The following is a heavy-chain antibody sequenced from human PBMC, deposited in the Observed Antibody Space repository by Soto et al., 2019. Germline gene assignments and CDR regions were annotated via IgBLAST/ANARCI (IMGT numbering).Heavy chain of an antibody. CDR2: ISYDGSNK. CDR1: GFTFSSYA. D-gene: IGHD3-22*01. V-gene: IGHV3-30-3*01. CDR3: ARDRHYYDSSXYRRGYYFDY. Sequence: LRLSCAASGFTFSSYAMHWVRQAPGKGLEWVAVISYDGSNKYYADSVKGRFTISRDNSKNTLHLQINSLRAEGTAVYYCARDRHYYDSSXYRRGYYFDYWGQGTLVT. J-gene: IGHJ4*02.